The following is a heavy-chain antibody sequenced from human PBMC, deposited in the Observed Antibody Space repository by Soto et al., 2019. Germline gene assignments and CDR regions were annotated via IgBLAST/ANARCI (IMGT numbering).Heavy chain of an antibody. CDR2: ISAHKGDT. J-gene: IGHJ6*02. V-gene: IGHV1-18*01. D-gene: IGHD1-26*01. CDR1: GYTFTSYG. CDR3: ARSSGTYPPSRYYYGLDV. Sequence: QVQLVQSGPEVKKPGASVKVSCKASGYTFTSYGFSWVRQAPGQGLEWMGWISAHKGDTIYAQKFQDRITMTTDTSTNTAYLELRSLKSGDTAVLYCARSSGTYPPSRYYYGLDVWGQGTTVTVSS.